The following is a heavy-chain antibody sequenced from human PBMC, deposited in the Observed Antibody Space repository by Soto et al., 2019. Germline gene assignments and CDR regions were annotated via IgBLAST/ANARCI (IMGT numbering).Heavy chain of an antibody. J-gene: IGHJ4*02. D-gene: IGHD1-20*01. Sequence: GGSLRLSCAASGFTFSSYAMHWVRQAPGKGLEWVAVISYDGSNKYYADSVKGRFTISRDNSKNTLYLQMNSLRAEDTAVYYCARVPSYNWNDPWYYFDYWGQGTLVTVSS. CDR1: GFTFSSYA. V-gene: IGHV3-30*04. CDR3: ARVPSYNWNDPWYYFDY. CDR2: ISYDGSNK.